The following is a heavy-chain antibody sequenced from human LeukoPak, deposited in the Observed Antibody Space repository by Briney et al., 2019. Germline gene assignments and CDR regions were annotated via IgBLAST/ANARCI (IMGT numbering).Heavy chain of an antibody. CDR2: INPNSGGT. J-gene: IGHJ5*02. D-gene: IGHD6-19*01. CDR1: GYTFTSYY. Sequence: ASVKVSCKASGYTFTSYYMHWVRQAPGQGLEWMGWINPNSGGTNYAQKFQGWVTMTRNTSISTAYMELSRLRSDDTAVYYCARAPYSSGWYWFDPWGQGTLVTVSS. CDR3: ARAPYSSGWYWFDP. V-gene: IGHV1-2*04.